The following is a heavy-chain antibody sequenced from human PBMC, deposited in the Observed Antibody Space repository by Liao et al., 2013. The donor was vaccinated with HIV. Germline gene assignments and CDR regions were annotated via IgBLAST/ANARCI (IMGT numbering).Heavy chain of an antibody. CDR2: IYTSGST. CDR1: GGSISSYY. D-gene: IGHD1-7*01. CDR3: ARDELELPNYYYYYYMDV. Sequence: QVQLQESGPGLVKPSETLSLTCTVSGGSISSYYWSWIRQPAGKGLEWIGRIYTSGSTNYNPSLKSRVTISVDTSKNQFSLKLSSVTAADTAVYYCARDELELPNYYYYYYMDVWGKGPRSPSP. J-gene: IGHJ6*03. V-gene: IGHV4-4*07.